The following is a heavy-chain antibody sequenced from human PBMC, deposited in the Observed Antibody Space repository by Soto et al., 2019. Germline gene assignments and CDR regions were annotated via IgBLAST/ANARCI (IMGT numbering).Heavy chain of an antibody. V-gene: IGHV3-33*01. CDR2: IWYDGSKK. D-gene: IGHD2-21*02. Sequence: QVQLVESGGGVVQPGRSLTLSCAASGLTFRNQAMHWVRQAPGKGLEWVAVIWYDGSKKYYADSAKGRFTISRDNSKNTVYLQMNSLRAEDTAVYYCARDDPSYHGDLAFDYWGQGTLVTVSS. J-gene: IGHJ4*02. CDR3: ARDDPSYHGDLAFDY. CDR1: GLTFRNQA.